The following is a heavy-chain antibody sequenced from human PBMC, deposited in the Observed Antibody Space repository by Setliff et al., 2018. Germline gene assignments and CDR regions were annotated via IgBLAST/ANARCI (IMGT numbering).Heavy chain of an antibody. J-gene: IGHJ1*01. CDR3: AHKYGDYVRYFQH. V-gene: IGHV2-5*01. Sequence: SGPTLVNPTQTLTLTCTFSGFSLSTSLVGVGWIRQPPGKALEWLALIYWNDEKRYSPSLKSRPTITKDTSKNQVVLTMTNMDPVDTATYYCAHKYGDYVRYFQHWGQGTLVTVSS. D-gene: IGHD4-17*01. CDR1: GFSLSTSLVG. CDR2: IYWNDEK.